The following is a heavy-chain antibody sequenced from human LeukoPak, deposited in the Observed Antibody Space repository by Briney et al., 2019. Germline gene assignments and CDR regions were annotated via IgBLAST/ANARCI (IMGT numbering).Heavy chain of an antibody. D-gene: IGHD2-15*01. CDR3: ARYCSGGSCYSGVDY. J-gene: IGHJ4*02. V-gene: IGHV3-23*01. CDR1: GFTFSSYW. CDR2: ISGSGGST. Sequence: GGSLRLSCAASGFTFSSYWMYWVRQAPGKGLVWVSRISGSGGSTYHADSVKGRFTISRDNSKNTLYLQMNSLRAEDTAVYYCARYCSGGSCYSGVDYWGQGTLVTVSS.